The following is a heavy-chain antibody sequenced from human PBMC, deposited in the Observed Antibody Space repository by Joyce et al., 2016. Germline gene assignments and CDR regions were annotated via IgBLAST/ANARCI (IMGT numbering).Heavy chain of an antibody. CDR3: ARGARAAAGTFDAFDI. CDR2: IIPIFGTT. V-gene: IGHV1-69*01. Sequence: QVQLVQSGAEVKKPGSSVKVSCKASGGTFSNYAISWVRQAPGQGLERMGGIIPIFGTTNYAQKFQGRVTITADESTSTAYMELSSLRSEDTAVYYCARGARAAAGTFDAFDIWGQGTMVTVSS. J-gene: IGHJ3*02. D-gene: IGHD6-13*01. CDR1: GGTFSNYA.